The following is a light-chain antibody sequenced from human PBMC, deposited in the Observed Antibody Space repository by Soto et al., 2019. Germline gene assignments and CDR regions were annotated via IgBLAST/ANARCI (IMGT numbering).Light chain of an antibody. CDR3: CSYAPGSTWV. CDR2: EAN. Sequence: QSVLTQPPSASGSPGQSVTISCTGSSSDVGGYEYVSWYQQHPGKAPKLVIYEANKRPSGISERFSVSKSGNTASLTISGLQAEDEGHYYCCSYAPGSTWVFGGGTKLTVL. CDR1: SSDVGGYEY. J-gene: IGLJ3*02. V-gene: IGLV2-8*01.